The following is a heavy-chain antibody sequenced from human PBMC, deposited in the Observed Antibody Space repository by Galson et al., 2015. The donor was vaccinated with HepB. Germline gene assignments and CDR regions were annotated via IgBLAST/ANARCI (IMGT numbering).Heavy chain of an antibody. V-gene: IGHV1-18*01. J-gene: IGHJ6*02. CDR3: ARQYSSGWYRGNYYYYGMDV. CDR1: GYTFTSYG. CDR2: ISAYNGNT. D-gene: IGHD6-19*01. Sequence: SVKVSCKASGYTFTSYGISWVRQAPGQGLEWMGWISAYNGNTNYAQKLQGRVTMTTDTSTSTAYMELRSLRSDDTAVYYCARQYSSGWYRGNYYYYGMDVWGQGTTVTVSS.